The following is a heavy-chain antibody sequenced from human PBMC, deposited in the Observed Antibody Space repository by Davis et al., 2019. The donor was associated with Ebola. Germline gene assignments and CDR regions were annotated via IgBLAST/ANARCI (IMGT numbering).Heavy chain of an antibody. Sequence: GESLKISCAVAGFNISNYAMNWVRQAPGKGLEWISYISTTSGTIYYPDSVQGRFTISRDNARNSVTLQMNSLRAEDTAVYYCAKDAVGGLVIGFDLWGQGTLVTVSS. V-gene: IGHV3-48*04. CDR2: ISTTSGTI. D-gene: IGHD3/OR15-3a*01. CDR1: GFNISNYA. J-gene: IGHJ4*02. CDR3: AKDAVGGLVIGFDL.